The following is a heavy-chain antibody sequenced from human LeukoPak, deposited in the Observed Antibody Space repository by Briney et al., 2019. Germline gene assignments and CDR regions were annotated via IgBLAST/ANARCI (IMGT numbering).Heavy chain of an antibody. CDR1: GYTLTELS. J-gene: IGHJ4*02. Sequence: ASVKVSCKVSGYTLTELSMHWVRQAPGKGLEWMGGFDPEDGETIYAQKFQGRVTMTEDTSTDTAYMGLSSLRSEDTAVYYCARLGRSSSWYYFDYWGQGTLVTVSS. D-gene: IGHD6-13*01. CDR2: FDPEDGET. V-gene: IGHV1-24*01. CDR3: ARLGRSSSWYYFDY.